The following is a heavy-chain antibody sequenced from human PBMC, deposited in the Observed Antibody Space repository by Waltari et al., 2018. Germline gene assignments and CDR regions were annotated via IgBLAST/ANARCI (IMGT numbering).Heavy chain of an antibody. CDR3: ARTTMVNSGYDD. D-gene: IGHD5-12*01. Sequence: QVQLVQSGAEVKKPGASVKVSCKASGYTFTGYYMHWVRQAPGQGLEWMGRINPNSGGTNYAQKCQGRVTMTRDTSISTAYMELSRLRSDDTAVYYCARTTMVNSGYDDWGQGTLVTVSS. J-gene: IGHJ4*02. V-gene: IGHV1-2*06. CDR2: INPNSGGT. CDR1: GYTFTGYY.